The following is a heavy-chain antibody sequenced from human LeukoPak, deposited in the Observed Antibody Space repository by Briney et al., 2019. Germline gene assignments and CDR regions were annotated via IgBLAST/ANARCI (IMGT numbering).Heavy chain of an antibody. V-gene: IGHV3-73*01. CDR3: TRHSEYSSSLSFDP. CDR2: VRSRANSYAT. CDR1: GFTFSVSA. D-gene: IGHD6-6*01. Sequence: GGSLKLSCAASGFTFSVSAMHWVRQASGKGLEWVGRVRSRANSYATAYAASVKGRFTISRDDSKNMAYLQMNSLKTEDTAVYYCTRHSEYSSSLSFDPWGQGTLVTVSS. J-gene: IGHJ5*02.